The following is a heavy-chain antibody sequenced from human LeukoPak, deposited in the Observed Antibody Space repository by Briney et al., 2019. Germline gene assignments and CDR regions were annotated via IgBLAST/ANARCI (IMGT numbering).Heavy chain of an antibody. Sequence: GGSLRLSCVASGFTFEDHAMHWVRQGPGTGLEWVSGINWNGGSTGYVDSMKGRFTISRDNSKNSLYLQMNSLRAEDTAMYYCARLSAMLRGPEPIYYFDSWGQGTLVTVSS. V-gene: IGHV3-20*04. J-gene: IGHJ4*02. CDR2: INWNGGST. CDR3: ARLSAMLRGPEPIYYFDS. CDR1: GFTFEDHA. D-gene: IGHD3-10*01.